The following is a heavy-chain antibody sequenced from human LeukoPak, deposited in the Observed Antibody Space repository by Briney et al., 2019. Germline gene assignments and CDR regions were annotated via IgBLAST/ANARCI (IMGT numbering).Heavy chain of an antibody. CDR2: IKQDGSEK. J-gene: IGHJ4*02. CDR1: GFTFSSYW. Sequence: PGGSLRLSCAASGFTFSSYWMSWVRQAPGKGLEWVANIKQDGSEKYYVDSVKGRFTISRDNAKNSLYLQMNSLRAEDTAVYYCARLTRQLSGSTNDYWGPGTLVTVSS. V-gene: IGHV3-7*01. CDR3: ARLTRQLSGSTNDY. D-gene: IGHD3-10*01.